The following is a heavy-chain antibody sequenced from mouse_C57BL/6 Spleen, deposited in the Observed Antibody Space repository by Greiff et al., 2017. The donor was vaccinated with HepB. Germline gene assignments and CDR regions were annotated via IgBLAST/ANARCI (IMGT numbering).Heavy chain of an antibody. CDR2: ISYDGSN. CDR1: GYSITSGYY. J-gene: IGHJ2*01. CDR3: ARLYSTFDY. Sequence: EVKVEESGPGLVKPSQSLSLTCSVTGYSITSGYYWNWIRQFPGNKLEWMGYISYDGSNNYNPSLKNRISITRDTSKNQFFLKLNSVTSEDTATYYCARLYSTFDYWGQGTTLTVSS. D-gene: IGHD2-5*01. V-gene: IGHV3-6*01.